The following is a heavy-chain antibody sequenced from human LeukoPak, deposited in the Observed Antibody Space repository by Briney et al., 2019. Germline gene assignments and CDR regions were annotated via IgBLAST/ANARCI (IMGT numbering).Heavy chain of an antibody. CDR2: ISYDGSNK. CDR3: ASSPNYYDSSGYRDY. CDR1: GFTLSTYA. Sequence: GGSLRLSCAASGFTLSTYAMSWVRQAPGKGLEWVAVISYDGSNKYYADSVKGRFTISRDNSKNTLYLQMSSLRAEDTAVYYCASSPNYYDSSGYRDYWGQGTLVTVSS. D-gene: IGHD3-22*01. V-gene: IGHV3-30*03. J-gene: IGHJ4*02.